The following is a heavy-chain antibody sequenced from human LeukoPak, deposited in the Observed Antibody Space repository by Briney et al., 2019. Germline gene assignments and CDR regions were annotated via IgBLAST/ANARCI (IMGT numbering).Heavy chain of an antibody. J-gene: IGHJ6*03. V-gene: IGHV4-39*01. D-gene: IGHD2-21*02. Sequence: NPSETLSLTCAVSGGSISSNSYYWGWIRQPPGKGLEWIGSIYYSGSTYYNPSLKSRVTISVDTSKNQFSLKLSSVTAADTAVYYCARLVTIYYYYYYMDVWGKGTTVTISS. CDR1: GGSISSNSYY. CDR3: ARLVTIYYYYYYMDV. CDR2: IYYSGST.